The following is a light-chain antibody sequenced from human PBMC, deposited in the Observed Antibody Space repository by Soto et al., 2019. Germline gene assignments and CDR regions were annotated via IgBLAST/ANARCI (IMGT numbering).Light chain of an antibody. CDR1: KSVGSD. V-gene: IGKV3-15*01. CDR3: QQYNKWPWT. Sequence: EIVLTQSPGTLSFSPGDTCTLSCMASKSVGSDYLDWYQQKTGQAPRPLIYGASPRATGIPARYGGSGSGTVFALTISSLQSEDFGVYYCQQYNKWPWTFGQGTKVDIK. J-gene: IGKJ1*01. CDR2: GAS.